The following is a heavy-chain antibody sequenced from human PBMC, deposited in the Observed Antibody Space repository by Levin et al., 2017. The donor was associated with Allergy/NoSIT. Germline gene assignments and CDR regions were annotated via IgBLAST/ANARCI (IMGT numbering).Heavy chain of an antibody. D-gene: IGHD4-17*01. V-gene: IGHV3-23*01. CDR2: IGGSGGST. CDR1: GFTFSHYA. Sequence: GGSLRLSCAVAGFTFSHYAMSWVRQVPGEGLEWVSAIGGSGGSTSYADSVKGRFTISRDNSKNTLFLQINSLRAEDTAVYYCASDPNGDYVGAFDMWGQGTMVTVSS. J-gene: IGHJ3*02. CDR3: ASDPNGDYVGAFDM.